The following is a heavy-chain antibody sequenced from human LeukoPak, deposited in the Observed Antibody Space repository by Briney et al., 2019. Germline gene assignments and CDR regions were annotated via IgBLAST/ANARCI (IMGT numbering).Heavy chain of an antibody. V-gene: IGHV4-39*01. J-gene: IGHJ4*02. Sequence: SETLSLTCTVSGGSISSSSYYWGWIRQPPGKGLEWIGSIYYSGSTYYNPSLKSRVTISVDTSKNQFSLKLSSVTAADTAVYYCARYSSSWPEHYFDYWGQGTLVTVSS. CDR2: IYYSGST. CDR1: GGSISSSSYY. CDR3: ARYSSSWPEHYFDY. D-gene: IGHD6-13*01.